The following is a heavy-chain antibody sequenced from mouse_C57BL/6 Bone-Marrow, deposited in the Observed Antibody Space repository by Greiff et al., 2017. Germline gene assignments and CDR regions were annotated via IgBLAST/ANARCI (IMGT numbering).Heavy chain of an antibody. CDR2: IDPENGDT. Sequence: VQLQQSGAELVRPGASVKLSCTASGFNIKDDYMHWVKQRPEQGLEWIGWIDPENGDTEYASKFQGKATITADTSANTAYLQLSCLTSEDTAVNYCTTHYYGSSCVYFDYWGQGTTLTVSS. J-gene: IGHJ2*01. CDR3: TTHYYGSSCVYFDY. D-gene: IGHD1-1*01. V-gene: IGHV14-4*01. CDR1: GFNIKDDY.